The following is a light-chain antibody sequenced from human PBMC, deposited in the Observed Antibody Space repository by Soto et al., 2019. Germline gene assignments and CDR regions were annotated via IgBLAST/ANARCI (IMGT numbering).Light chain of an antibody. CDR3: QQYGPLLWT. Sequence: EVVLTQSPGTLSLTPGERANLSCRASQSVGSNYLAWYQQKPGQAPRLLIYGTSSRATGIPDRFSGSGSGTDFTLTIRRLEPEDFAVYYCQQYGPLLWTFGQGTKVEIQ. CDR2: GTS. V-gene: IGKV3-20*01. CDR1: QSVGSNY. J-gene: IGKJ1*01.